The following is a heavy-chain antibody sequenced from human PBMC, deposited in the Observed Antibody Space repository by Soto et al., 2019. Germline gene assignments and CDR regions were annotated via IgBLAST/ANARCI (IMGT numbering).Heavy chain of an antibody. V-gene: IGHV3-30*03. CDR3: ARDQGTTVILFGY. J-gene: IGHJ4*02. Sequence: GGSLRLSCAASGFTFSSYGMHWVRQAPGKGLEWVSVISYDGSNKYYADSVKGRFTIPRDNAKNSLYLQMNSLRAEDTAVYYCARDQGTTVILFGYWGQGTLVTVSS. CDR2: ISYDGSNK. CDR1: GFTFSSYG. D-gene: IGHD4-17*01.